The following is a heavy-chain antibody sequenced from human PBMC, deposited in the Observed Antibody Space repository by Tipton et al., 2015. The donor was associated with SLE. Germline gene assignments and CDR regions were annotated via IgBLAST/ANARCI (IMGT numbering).Heavy chain of an antibody. D-gene: IGHD2-2*03. CDR1: GGSISSYY. V-gene: IGHV4-4*07. CDR3: ARDWGGYCSSTSCLGGFDY. CDR2: IYTRGST. J-gene: IGHJ4*02. Sequence: TLSLTCTVSGGSISSYYWSWIRQPAGKGLEWIGRIYTRGSTNYTPTLKSRVTMSVDTSKNQFSLTLSSVTAADTAVYYCARDWGGYCSSTSCLGGFDYWGQGTLVTVSS.